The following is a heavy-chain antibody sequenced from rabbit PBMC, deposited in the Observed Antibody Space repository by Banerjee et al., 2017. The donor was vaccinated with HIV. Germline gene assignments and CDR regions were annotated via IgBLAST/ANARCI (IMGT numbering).Heavy chain of an antibody. CDR3: AREYINYGVGYGMDL. J-gene: IGHJ6*01. D-gene: IGHD2-1*01. V-gene: IGHV1S45*01. Sequence: QEQLKETGGGLVQPGGSLTLSCKASGFSFSSSYWICWVCQAPGKGLEWIGCISAGDDTTYYASWVSGRFTISKTSSTTVTLQMTSLTAADTATYFCAREYINYGVGYGMDLWGQGTLVTVS. CDR2: ISAGDDTT. CDR1: GFSFSSSYW.